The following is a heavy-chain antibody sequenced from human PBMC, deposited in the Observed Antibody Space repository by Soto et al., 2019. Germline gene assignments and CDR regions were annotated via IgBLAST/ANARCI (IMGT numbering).Heavy chain of an antibody. CDR2: ISAYNGNT. Sequence: QVQLVQSGAEVKKPGASVKVSCKASGYTFTSYGISWVRQAPGQGLEWMGWISAYNGNTNYAQKLHGRVTMTTDTSTSTAYMELRSLRSDDTAVYYCASGEDYYGSGSTTPFDYWGQGTLVTVSS. J-gene: IGHJ4*02. CDR1: GYTFTSYG. V-gene: IGHV1-18*01. D-gene: IGHD3-10*01. CDR3: ASGEDYYGSGSTTPFDY.